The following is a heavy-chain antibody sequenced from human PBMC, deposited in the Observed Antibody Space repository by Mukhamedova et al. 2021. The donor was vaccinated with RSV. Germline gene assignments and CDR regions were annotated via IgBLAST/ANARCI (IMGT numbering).Heavy chain of an antibody. V-gene: IGHV5-51*01. J-gene: IGHJ3*02. CDR2: IYPGDSDT. CDR3: ASEGYIAVAGTGAFDI. Sequence: GIIYPGDSDTRYSPSFQGQVTISADKSISTAYLQWSSLKASDTAMYYCASEGYIAVAGTGAFDIWGQGTMVTVSS. D-gene: IGHD6-19*01.